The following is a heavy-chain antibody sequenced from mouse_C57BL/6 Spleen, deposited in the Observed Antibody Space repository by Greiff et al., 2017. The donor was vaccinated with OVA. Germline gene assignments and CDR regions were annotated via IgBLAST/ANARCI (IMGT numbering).Heavy chain of an antibody. CDR3: ARHDYDYWYFDV. J-gene: IGHJ1*03. V-gene: IGHV5-6*01. D-gene: IGHD2-4*01. Sequence: EVQVVESGGDLVKPGGSLKLSCAASGFTFSSYGMSWVRQTPDKRLEWVATISSGGSYTYYPDSVKGRFTISRDNAKNTLYLQMSSLKSEDTAMYYCARHDYDYWYFDVWGTGTTVTVSS. CDR1: GFTFSSYG. CDR2: ISSGGSYT.